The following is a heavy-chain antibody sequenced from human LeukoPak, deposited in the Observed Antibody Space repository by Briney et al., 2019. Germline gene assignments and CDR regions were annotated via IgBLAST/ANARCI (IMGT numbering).Heavy chain of an antibody. CDR2: VSDGGGQK. CDR3: AKGSVPFAENNWFDH. CDR1: GFSFSMFW. Sequence: GGSLRLSCAASGFSFSMFWMSWVRQAPGKGPEWVATVSDGGGQKFYLDSVKGRFTISRDNAKNSVFLQMNSLRAEDSALYYCAKGSVPFAENNWFDHWGQGILVTVSS. V-gene: IGHV3-7*01. J-gene: IGHJ5*02. D-gene: IGHD3-16*01.